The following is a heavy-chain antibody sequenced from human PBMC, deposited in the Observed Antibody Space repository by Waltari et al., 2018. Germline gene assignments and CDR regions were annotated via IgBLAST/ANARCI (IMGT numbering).Heavy chain of an antibody. V-gene: IGHV4-38-2*01. Sequence: QVQLQESGPGLVTTSETLSLTGAVPGYSINGGYSWGWLRQPQGKGLEWIGSIYHTLNTYYNPSLKSRVTISVDTSKNQFSLKLSSVTAADTAVYYCARCNGGSCYQWFDPWGQGTLVTVSS. J-gene: IGHJ5*02. CDR2: IYHTLNT. D-gene: IGHD2-15*01. CDR3: ARCNGGSCYQWFDP. CDR1: GYSINGGYS.